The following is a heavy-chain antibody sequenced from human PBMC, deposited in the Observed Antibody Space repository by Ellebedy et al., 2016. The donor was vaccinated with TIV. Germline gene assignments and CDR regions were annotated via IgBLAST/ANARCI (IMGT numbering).Heavy chain of an antibody. J-gene: IGHJ6*02. Sequence: SETLSLTXSVSGDSVSSANYYWTWIRQSPGKGLQWIAYISHSGSTDYNPSLKSRVTISVDTSKNQFSLNLTSVTAADTALYYCARALAGSNKVTYHFGMDVWGQGTTVTVS. CDR1: GDSVSSANYY. CDR3: ARALAGSNKVTYHFGMDV. D-gene: IGHD2-21*02. CDR2: ISHSGST. V-gene: IGHV4-61*01.